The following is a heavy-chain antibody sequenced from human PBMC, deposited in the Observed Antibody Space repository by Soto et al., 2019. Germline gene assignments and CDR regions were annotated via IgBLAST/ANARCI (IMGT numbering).Heavy chain of an antibody. CDR1: GFTFSSYS. Sequence: GGSLRLSSAASGFTFSSYSMSWVRQAPGKGLEWVSAISGSGGSTYYADSVKGRFTISRDNSKNTLYLQMNSLRAEDTAVYYCAKYSQAAAGTIDYWGQGTLVTVSS. V-gene: IGHV3-23*01. J-gene: IGHJ4*02. CDR2: ISGSGGST. D-gene: IGHD6-13*01. CDR3: AKYSQAAAGTIDY.